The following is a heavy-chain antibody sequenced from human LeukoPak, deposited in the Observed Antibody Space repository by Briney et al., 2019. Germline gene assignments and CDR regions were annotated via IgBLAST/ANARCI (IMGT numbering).Heavy chain of an antibody. J-gene: IGHJ4*02. CDR2: ISDDGIAT. CDR1: GFTFSGYA. V-gene: IGHV3-23*01. Sequence: QPGGPLRLSCAASGFTFSGYAMSWVRQAPGKGLEWVSGISDDGIATYYADSVKGRFTISRDNSKNTVHVQMNSLSAADTAVYYCAKFRGGDLPVYHFDSWGQGILVTVSS. D-gene: IGHD2-21*02. CDR3: AKFRGGDLPVYHFDS.